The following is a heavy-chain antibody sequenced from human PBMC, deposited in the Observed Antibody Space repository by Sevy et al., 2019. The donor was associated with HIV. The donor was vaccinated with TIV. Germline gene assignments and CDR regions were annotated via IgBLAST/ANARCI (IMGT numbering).Heavy chain of an antibody. J-gene: IGHJ3*02. V-gene: IGHV3-15*01. Sequence: GGSLRLSCAASGFTFSNAWMSWVRQAPGKGLEWVGRIKSKTDGGTTDYAAPVKGRFTISRDDSKNTLYLQMNSLKTEDTAVYYCTTEQQLGTRGAFDIWGQRTMVTVSS. D-gene: IGHD6-13*01. CDR1: GFTFSNAW. CDR3: TTEQQLGTRGAFDI. CDR2: IKSKTDGGTT.